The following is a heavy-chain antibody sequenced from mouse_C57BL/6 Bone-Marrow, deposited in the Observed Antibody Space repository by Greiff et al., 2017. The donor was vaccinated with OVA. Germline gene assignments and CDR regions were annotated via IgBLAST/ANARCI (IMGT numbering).Heavy chain of an antibody. V-gene: IGHV2-9-1*01. CDR3: ARSMITTPYAMDY. CDR1: GFSLTSYA. Sequence: VMLVESGPGLVAPSQSLSITCTVSGFSLTSYAISWVRQPPGKGLEWLGVIWTGGGTNYNSALKSRLSISKDNSKSQVFLKMNSLQTDDTARYDCARSMITTPYAMDYWGQGTSVTVSS. CDR2: IWTGGGT. D-gene: IGHD2-4*01. J-gene: IGHJ4*01.